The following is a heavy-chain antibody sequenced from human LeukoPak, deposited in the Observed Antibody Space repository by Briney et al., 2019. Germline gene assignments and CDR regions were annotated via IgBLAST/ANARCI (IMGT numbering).Heavy chain of an antibody. CDR2: IYDGGST. D-gene: IGHD6-19*01. J-gene: IGHJ4*02. CDR1: GFTVSSNY. Sequence: GGSLRLSCAASGFTVSSNYMSWVRQAPGKGLEWVSLIYDGGSTYYADSVKGRFTISRDNSKNTLYLQMNSLRAEDTAMYYCARGFGSGWYGDYWGQGTLVTVSS. CDR3: ARGFGSGWYGDY. V-gene: IGHV3-53*01.